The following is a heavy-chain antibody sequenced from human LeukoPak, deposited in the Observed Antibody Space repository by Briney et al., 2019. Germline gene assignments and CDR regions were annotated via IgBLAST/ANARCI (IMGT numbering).Heavy chain of an antibody. CDR2: ISSSSSYI. CDR1: GFTFSSYS. D-gene: IGHD1-14*01. J-gene: IGHJ4*02. V-gene: IGHV3-21*01. CDR3: ARGSTRSGILDY. Sequence: PGGSLRLSCAASGFTFSSYSMNWVRQAPGKGLEWVSSISSSSSYIYYADSVKGRFTISRDNAKNSLYLQMNSLRAEDTAVYYCARGSTRSGILDYWGQGTLVTVSS.